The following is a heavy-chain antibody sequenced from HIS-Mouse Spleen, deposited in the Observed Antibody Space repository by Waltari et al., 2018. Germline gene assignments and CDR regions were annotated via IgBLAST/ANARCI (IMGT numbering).Heavy chain of an antibody. CDR2: ISPNSGRT. CDR3: ARSDGVVIRRGAFAL. V-gene: IGHV1-2*02. CDR1: GYTFTGSY. Sequence: QVQLVQSGAEVKKPGASVKVSCKASGYTFTGSYMHGVREAPGQGVEWMGRISPNSGRTLYGQKFQGMGTMTSDTSLSTAYMALGRMSSDDTAVYYCARSDGVVIRRGAFALWGQGTMVTVAS. D-gene: IGHD3-3*01. J-gene: IGHJ3*01.